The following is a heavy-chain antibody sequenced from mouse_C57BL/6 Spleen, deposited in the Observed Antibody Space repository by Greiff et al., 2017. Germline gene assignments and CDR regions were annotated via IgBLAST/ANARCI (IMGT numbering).Heavy chain of an antibody. CDR1: GYSITSGYY. J-gene: IGHJ4*01. CDR3: ASERYAMDY. CDR2: ISYDGSN. V-gene: IGHV3-6*01. Sequence: EVQLQESGPGLVQPSQSLSLTCSVTGYSITSGYYWNWIRQFPGKKLEWMGYISYDGSNTSNPSLKNRISITRYTSKNQFFLKLNSVTTEDTATYYWASERYAMDYWGQGTSVTVSS.